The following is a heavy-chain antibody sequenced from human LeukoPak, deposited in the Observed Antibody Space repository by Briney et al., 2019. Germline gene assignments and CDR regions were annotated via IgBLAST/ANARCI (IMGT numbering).Heavy chain of an antibody. CDR1: GFTFSIYA. J-gene: IGHJ3*02. CDR2: ISYDGSNK. Sequence: GGSLRLSCAASGFTFSIYAMSWVRQAPGKGLEWVAVISYDGSNKYYADSVKGRFTISRDNSKNTLYLQMNSLRAEDTAVYYCGKDPNGDYIGAFDMWGQGTMVTVSP. CDR3: GKDPNGDYIGAFDM. V-gene: IGHV3-30*18. D-gene: IGHD4-17*01.